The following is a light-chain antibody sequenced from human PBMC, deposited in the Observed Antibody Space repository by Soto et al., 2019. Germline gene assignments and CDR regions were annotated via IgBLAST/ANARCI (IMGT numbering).Light chain of an antibody. V-gene: IGKV3-11*01. CDR1: QNAHTS. CDR3: QDRSNWPLFT. J-gene: IGKJ4*01. CDR2: DAF. Sequence: VLTQFPVTLSLSPGERATLSCRASQNAHTSLAWYRQKPGQAPRLLIYDAFKGAAGIPARFSGAGSGTDFTLTIYSLEAEDSGIYYCQDRSNWPLFTFGGGTKVDIK.